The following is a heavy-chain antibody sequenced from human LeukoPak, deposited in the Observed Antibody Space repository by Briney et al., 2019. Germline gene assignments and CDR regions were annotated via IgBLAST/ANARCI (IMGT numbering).Heavy chain of an antibody. D-gene: IGHD3-16*01. CDR2: ILPIIGAA. CDR3: ARAHFSAYTGSE. CDR1: GDTFSNYA. Sequence: SVKVSCKASGDTFSNYAIYWVRQAPGQGLEWVGGILPIIGAAKNGQKLQGRVTFTADESTSTVYMELSSLRSEDTAIYYCARAHFSAYTGSEWGQGTLVTVSS. V-gene: IGHV1-69*13. J-gene: IGHJ4*02.